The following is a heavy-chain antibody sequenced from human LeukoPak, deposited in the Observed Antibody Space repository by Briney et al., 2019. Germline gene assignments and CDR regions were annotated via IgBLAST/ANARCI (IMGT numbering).Heavy chain of an antibody. D-gene: IGHD6-6*01. Sequence: GGSLRLSCAASGFTFSSYAMSWVRQAPGKGLEWVGRIKSKTDGGTTDYAAPVKGRFTISRDDSKNTLYLQMNSLKTEDTAVYYCTTGDRWAARQFAAAVDYWGQGTLVTVSS. CDR1: GFTFSSYA. J-gene: IGHJ4*02. CDR2: IKSKTDGGTT. CDR3: TTGDRWAARQFAAAVDY. V-gene: IGHV3-15*01.